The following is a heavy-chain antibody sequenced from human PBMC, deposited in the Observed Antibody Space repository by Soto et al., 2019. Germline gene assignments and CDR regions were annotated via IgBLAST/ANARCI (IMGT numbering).Heavy chain of an antibody. Sequence: QVQLVESGGGVVQPERSLRLSCAASGFTFSRQAMHWVRQAPGRGLEWVAVIWYHGIDKYYADSVKGRFTISRDNSKNTVSLQMNSLRCEDTAVYYCATGFLGLCTGGNCPLDYWGQGTLVTVSS. V-gene: IGHV3-33*01. CDR3: ATGFLGLCTGGNCPLDY. J-gene: IGHJ4*02. D-gene: IGHD2-15*01. CDR1: GFTFSRQA. CDR2: IWYHGIDK.